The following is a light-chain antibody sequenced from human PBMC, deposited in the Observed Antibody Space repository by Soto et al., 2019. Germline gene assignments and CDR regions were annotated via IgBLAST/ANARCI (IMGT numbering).Light chain of an antibody. CDR3: QQYATSPYT. Sequence: IVLTQTPGTLSLSPGERASLSCRASQSVRGDYLAWYQQKSGQAPRLLIYGAVRRATGVPDRFSGSGSGTDFAFVITELEPEDFAVYYCQQYATSPYTFGPGTKLEL. CDR2: GAV. J-gene: IGKJ2*01. V-gene: IGKV3-20*01. CDR1: QSVRGDY.